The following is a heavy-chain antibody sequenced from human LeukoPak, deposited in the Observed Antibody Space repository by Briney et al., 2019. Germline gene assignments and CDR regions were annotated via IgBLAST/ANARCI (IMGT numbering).Heavy chain of an antibody. D-gene: IGHD3-9*01. Sequence: GGSLRLSSEASGFTFSTYPMHWVRQAPDKGLEWVAMISHHGSNEYYADSVKGRFTISRDNSKDTLYLQMNNPRVEDTAIYYCARVHDTTGYYHYFDSWGQGTLVTVSS. CDR2: ISHHGSNE. CDR1: GFTFSTYP. J-gene: IGHJ4*02. V-gene: IGHV3-30*04. CDR3: ARVHDTTGYYHYFDS.